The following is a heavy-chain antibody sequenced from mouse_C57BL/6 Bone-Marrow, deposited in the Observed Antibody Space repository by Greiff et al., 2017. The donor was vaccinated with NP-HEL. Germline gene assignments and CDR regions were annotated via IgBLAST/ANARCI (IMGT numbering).Heavy chain of an antibody. V-gene: IGHV5-6*01. CDR2: ISSGGSYT. CDR3: ASSTVVASHWYFDV. D-gene: IGHD1-1*01. J-gene: IGHJ1*03. Sequence: EVQLVESGGDLVKPGGSLKLSCAASGFTFSSYGMSWVRQTPDKRLEWVATISSGGSYTYYPDSVKGRFTISRDNAKNTLYLQMSSLKSEDTAMYYCASSTVVASHWYFDVWGTGTTVTVSS. CDR1: GFTFSSYG.